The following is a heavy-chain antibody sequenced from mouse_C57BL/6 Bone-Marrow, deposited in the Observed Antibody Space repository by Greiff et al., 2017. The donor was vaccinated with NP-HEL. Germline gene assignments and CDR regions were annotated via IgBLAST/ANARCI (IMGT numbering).Heavy chain of an antibody. CDR2: IYPGSGNT. J-gene: IGHJ2*01. CDR3: ARGRKYFDY. CDR1: GYTFTDYY. V-gene: IGHV1-76*01. Sequence: VKLMESGAELVRPGASVKLSCKASGYTFTDYYINWVKQRPGQGLEWIARIYPGSGNTYYNEKFKGKATLTAEKSSSTAYMQLSSLTSEDSAVYFCARGRKYFDYWGQGTTLTVSS.